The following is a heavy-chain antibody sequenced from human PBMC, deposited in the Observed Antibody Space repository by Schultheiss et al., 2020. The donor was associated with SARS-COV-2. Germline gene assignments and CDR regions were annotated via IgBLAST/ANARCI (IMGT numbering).Heavy chain of an antibody. CDR2: VNPDGNNT. Sequence: GGSLRLSCAASGFTFSSYWMHWVRQVPGKGLVWVSRVNPDGNNTNYADSVKGRFTISRDNAKNTVYLQMNSLRVEDTAVYYCARSVYDILTGYYASNFDYWGQGTLVTVSS. D-gene: IGHD3-9*01. CDR1: GFTFSSYW. V-gene: IGHV3-74*01. CDR3: ARSVYDILTGYYASNFDY. J-gene: IGHJ4*02.